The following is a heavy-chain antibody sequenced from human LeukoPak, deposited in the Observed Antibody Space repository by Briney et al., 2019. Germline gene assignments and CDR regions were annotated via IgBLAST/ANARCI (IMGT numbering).Heavy chain of an antibody. V-gene: IGHV3-21*01. Sequence: GGSLRLSCAASGFTFSTYAMNWVRQAPGRGLQWVSSINPSGSTIFYADSVKGRFTISRDNAKNSLYLQMNSLRAEDTALYFCASGIRERGFDYWGQGTLVTVSS. D-gene: IGHD1-1*01. CDR2: INPSGSTI. CDR3: ASGIRERGFDY. J-gene: IGHJ4*02. CDR1: GFTFSTYA.